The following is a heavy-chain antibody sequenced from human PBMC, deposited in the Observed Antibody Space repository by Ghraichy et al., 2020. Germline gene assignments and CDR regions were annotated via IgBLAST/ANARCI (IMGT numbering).Heavy chain of an antibody. V-gene: IGHV3-7*01. D-gene: IGHD6-13*01. CDR2: IKEDGSEK. J-gene: IGHJ4*02. CDR3: SRVEGYSTSWYAYYFDY. CDR1: GFTFGSYW. Sequence: GGSLRLSCAASGFTFGSYWMNWVRQAPGKGLEWVANIKEDGSEKYYVDSVKGRFTISRDNAKNSLYLQMNSLRAEDTAVYYCSRVEGYSTSWYAYYFDYWGQGTLVTVSS.